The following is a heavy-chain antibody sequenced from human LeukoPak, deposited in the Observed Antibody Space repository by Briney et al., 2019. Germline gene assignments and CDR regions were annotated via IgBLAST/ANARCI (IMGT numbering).Heavy chain of an antibody. CDR1: GGSFSGYY. J-gene: IGHJ3*02. Sequence: SETLSLTCAVYGGSFSGYYWSWIRQPPGKGLEWSGEINHSGSTNYNPSLKSRVTISVDTSKNQFSLKLSSVTAADTAVYYCARGPPIVVVPAAIGAFDIWGQGTMVTVSS. CDR2: INHSGST. D-gene: IGHD2-2*01. V-gene: IGHV4-34*01. CDR3: ARGPPIVVVPAAIGAFDI.